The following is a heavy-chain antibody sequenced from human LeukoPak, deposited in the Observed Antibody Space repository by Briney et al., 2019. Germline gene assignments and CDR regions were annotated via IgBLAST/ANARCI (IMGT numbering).Heavy chain of an antibody. CDR2: INHSEST. Sequence: PSETLSLTCAVYGGSFSGYYWSWIRQPPGKGLEWIGEINHSESTNYSPSLKSRVTISVDTSKNQFSLKLSSVTAADTAVYYCARTYSSSWRGPFDYWGQGTLVTVSS. CDR3: ARTYSSSWRGPFDY. CDR1: GGSFSGYY. J-gene: IGHJ4*02. D-gene: IGHD6-13*01. V-gene: IGHV4-34*01.